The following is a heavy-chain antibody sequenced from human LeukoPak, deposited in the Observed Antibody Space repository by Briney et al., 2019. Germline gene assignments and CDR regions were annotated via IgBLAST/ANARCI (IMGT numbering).Heavy chain of an antibody. CDR1: GFTFSSYA. V-gene: IGHV3-23*01. CDR2: IRGSGGGT. Sequence: RGSLRLSCAASGFTFSSYAMSWVRQAPGKGLEWVSAIRGSGGGTYHADSVKGRFTISRDNSKNTLYLQMNSLRDEDTALYYCAKAGIGVVGYFDYWGQGTLVTVSS. D-gene: IGHD6-19*01. J-gene: IGHJ4*02. CDR3: AKAGIGVVGYFDY.